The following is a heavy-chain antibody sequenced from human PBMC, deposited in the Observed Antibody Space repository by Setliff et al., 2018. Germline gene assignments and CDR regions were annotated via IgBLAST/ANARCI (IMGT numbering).Heavy chain of an antibody. CDR3: ARTGTYRYFDY. V-gene: IGHV4-39*01. CDR2: IYYRGDT. CDR1: GGSISSIYY. Sequence: SETLSLTCAVSGGSISSIYYWGWIRQPPGKGLEWIGRIYYRGDTYYNASLKGRLTISVDTAQNQFSLRLTSVTAADTAVYYCARTGTYRYFDYWGQGALVTVS. D-gene: IGHD1-1*01. J-gene: IGHJ4*02.